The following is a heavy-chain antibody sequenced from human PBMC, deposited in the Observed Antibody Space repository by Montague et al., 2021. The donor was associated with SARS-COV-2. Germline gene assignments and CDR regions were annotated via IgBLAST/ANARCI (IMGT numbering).Heavy chain of an antibody. CDR1: GYTFTSYG. CDR3: ARHNYYDSSGPNFDY. V-gene: IGHV1-18*01. CDR2: ISAYNGNT. D-gene: IGHD3-22*01. Sequence: SVKVSCKASGYTFTSYGISWVRQAPGQGLEWMGWISAYNGNTNYAQKLQGRVTMTTDTSTSTAYMELRSLRSDDTAVYYCARHNYYDSSGPNFDYWGQGTLVTVS. J-gene: IGHJ4*02.